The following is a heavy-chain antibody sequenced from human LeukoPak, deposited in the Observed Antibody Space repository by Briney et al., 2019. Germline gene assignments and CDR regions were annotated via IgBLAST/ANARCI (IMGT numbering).Heavy chain of an antibody. CDR3: ARDLSGGGFNGDS. D-gene: IGHD2-15*01. V-gene: IGHV4-39*07. J-gene: IGHJ4*02. CDR1: GGSISSSSYY. CDR2: INHSGST. Sequence: SETLSLTCTVSGGSISSSSYYWSWIRQPPGKGLEWIGEINHSGSTNYNPSLKSRVTVSVDTSKNQFSLMLSSVTAADTAVYFCARDLSGGGFNGDSWGQGTLVAVSS.